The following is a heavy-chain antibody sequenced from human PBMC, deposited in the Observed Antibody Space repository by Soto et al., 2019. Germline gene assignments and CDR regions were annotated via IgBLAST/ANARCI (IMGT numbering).Heavy chain of an antibody. CDR1: GDSVRSSSYY. CDR3: AGYKTWMEPSRTY. J-gene: IGHJ4*02. V-gene: IGHV4-39*01. CDR2: IYYSGGT. D-gene: IGHD1-1*01. Sequence: QLQLQESGPGQAKPSEILSLTCTVSGDSVRSSSYYWGWIRQPPGKGLEWSGSIYYSGGTYYDPSLKSRVTISVDTSRNHFSLKLTSVTAADTAVYYCAGYKTWMEPSRTYWGQGILVTVSS.